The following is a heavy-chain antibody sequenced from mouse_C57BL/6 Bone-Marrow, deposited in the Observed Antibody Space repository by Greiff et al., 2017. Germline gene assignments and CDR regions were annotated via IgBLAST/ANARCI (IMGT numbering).Heavy chain of an antibody. CDR1: GYTFTSYT. CDR3: ARCGYYKGYAMDY. V-gene: IGHV1-4*01. Sequence: QVQLQQSGAELARPGASVKMSCKASGYTFTSYTMHWVKQRPGQGLEWIGYINPSSGYTKYNQKFKDQATLTADKSSSTAYMQLSILTSEDSAVYYCARCGYYKGYAMDYWGQGTSVTVSS. J-gene: IGHJ4*01. CDR2: INPSSGYT. D-gene: IGHD2-3*01.